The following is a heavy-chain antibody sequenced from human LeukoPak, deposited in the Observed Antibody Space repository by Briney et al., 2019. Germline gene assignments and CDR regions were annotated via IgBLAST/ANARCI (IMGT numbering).Heavy chain of an antibody. CDR1: GFDFSIYG. CDR3: ASEQWPYSNFDY. CDR2: INSRGNYI. D-gene: IGHD6-19*01. V-gene: IGHV3-21*01. Sequence: PGESLRLSCAASGFDFSIYGMNWVRQAPGRGLEWVSSINSRGNYIYYSDSLKGRFTISRDNARSSLYLQMSSLRAEDTAVYYCASEQWPYSNFDYWGQGTLVTVSS. J-gene: IGHJ4*02.